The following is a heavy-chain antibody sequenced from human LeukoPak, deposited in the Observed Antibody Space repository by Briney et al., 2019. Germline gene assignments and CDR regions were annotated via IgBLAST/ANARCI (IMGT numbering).Heavy chain of an antibody. CDR1: GFTFSDYY. Sequence: PGGSLRLSCAASGFTFSDYYMSWIRQAPGKGLEWVSAISGSGGSTYYADSVKGRFTISRDNSKNTLYLQMNSLRAEDTAVYYCARMNYVSSGWGAPFDYWGQGTLVTVSS. CDR3: ARMNYVSSGWGAPFDY. V-gene: IGHV3-23*01. D-gene: IGHD1-7*01. CDR2: ISGSGGST. J-gene: IGHJ4*02.